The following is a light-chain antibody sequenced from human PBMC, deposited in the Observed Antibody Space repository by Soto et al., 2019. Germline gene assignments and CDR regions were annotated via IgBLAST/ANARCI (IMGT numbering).Light chain of an antibody. V-gene: IGKV3-11*01. CDR2: ATS. J-gene: IGKJ3*01. Sequence: VFTQSPLTLTLSXGEGATLSXXASQSIGNYLAWYQQKPGQAPRLLIYATSNRATGIPARFSGSGSGTDFTLTISSLEPEDFAVYYCQQRSSWPFTFGPGTKVDI. CDR3: QQRSSWPFT. CDR1: QSIGNY.